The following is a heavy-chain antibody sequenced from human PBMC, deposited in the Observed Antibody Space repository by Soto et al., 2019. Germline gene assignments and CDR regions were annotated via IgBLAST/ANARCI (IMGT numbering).Heavy chain of an antibody. CDR1: GGTFSSYA. CDR2: IIPIFGTA. D-gene: IGHD6-6*01. J-gene: IGHJ4*02. Sequence: SVKVSCKASGGTFSSYAISWVRQAPGQGLEWMGGIIPIFGTANYAQKFQGRVTITADASTSTAYMELRSLRSDDTAVYYCARDLMAYSSSAPLWGQGTLVTVSS. V-gene: IGHV1-69*13. CDR3: ARDLMAYSSSAPL.